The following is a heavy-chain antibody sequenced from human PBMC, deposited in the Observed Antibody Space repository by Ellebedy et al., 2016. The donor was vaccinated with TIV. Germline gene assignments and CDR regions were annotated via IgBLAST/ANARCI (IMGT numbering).Heavy chain of an antibody. Sequence: GESLKISCAASEFTFSAYWMTWVRQAPGKGLEWVANIKQDGSEKYYVDSVKGRFTISRDNAKNSLYLQMNSLRAEDTAVYYCARERFLEWLPNLDYWGQGTLVTVSS. D-gene: IGHD3-3*01. J-gene: IGHJ4*02. CDR2: IKQDGSEK. CDR3: ARERFLEWLPNLDY. CDR1: EFTFSAYW. V-gene: IGHV3-7*01.